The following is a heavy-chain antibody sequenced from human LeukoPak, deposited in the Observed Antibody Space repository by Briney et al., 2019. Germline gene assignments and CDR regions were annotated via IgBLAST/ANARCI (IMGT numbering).Heavy chain of an antibody. Sequence: PGGSLRLSCAASGFTFSRRSFNWVRQAPGQGLEWVSYITSDSGTIYYTDSVKGRFTISRDNSKNTLYLQMNSLRAEDTAVYYCAKDFWSGYNDPPYYFDYWGQGTLVTVSS. V-gene: IGHV3-48*01. CDR1: GFTFSRRS. CDR3: AKDFWSGYNDPPYYFDY. CDR2: ITSDSGTI. D-gene: IGHD3-3*01. J-gene: IGHJ4*02.